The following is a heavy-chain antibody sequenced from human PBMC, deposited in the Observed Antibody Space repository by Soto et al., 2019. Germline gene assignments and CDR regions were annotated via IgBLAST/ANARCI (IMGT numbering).Heavy chain of an antibody. D-gene: IGHD3-10*01. V-gene: IGHV3-9*01. CDR2: ISWNSGSI. CDR3: AKDRRASGSGSYFDY. Sequence: GGSLRLSCAASGFTFDDYAMHWVRQAPGKGLEWVSGISWNSGSIGYADSVKGRFTISRDNAKNSLYLQMNSLRAEDTALYYCAKDRRASGSGSYFDYWGQGTLVTVSS. J-gene: IGHJ4*02. CDR1: GFTFDDYA.